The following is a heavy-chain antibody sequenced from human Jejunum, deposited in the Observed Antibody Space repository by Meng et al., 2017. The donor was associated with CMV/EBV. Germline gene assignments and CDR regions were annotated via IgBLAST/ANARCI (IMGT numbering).Heavy chain of an antibody. Sequence: FIFRYTWMTWVRQAPRKGLEWLGRIKSRSDGAKTDYPAPLKGRVTISRDDSRNTLYLEMNALTTEDTGVYYCATSGLNYYGIDVWGQGTTVTVSS. CDR1: FIFRYTW. CDR2: IKSRSDGAKT. D-gene: IGHD3/OR15-3a*01. CDR3: ATSGLNYYGIDV. J-gene: IGHJ6*02. V-gene: IGHV3-15*05.